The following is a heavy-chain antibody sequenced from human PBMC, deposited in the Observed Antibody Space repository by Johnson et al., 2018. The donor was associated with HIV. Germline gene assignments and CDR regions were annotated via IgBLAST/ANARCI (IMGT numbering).Heavy chain of an antibody. J-gene: IGHJ3*02. CDR1: GFTFDDYA. V-gene: IGHV3-9*01. CDR3: AKDSAWDSSSSGAFDI. D-gene: IGHD6-6*01. Sequence: VQLVESGGGLVQPGRSLRLSCAASGFTFDDYAMHWVRQAPGKGLEWVSGISWNSGSIGYADSVKGRFTTSRDNAKNSLYLQMNSLRAEDTALYYCAKDSAWDSSSSGAFDIWGQGTMVTVSS. CDR2: ISWNSGSI.